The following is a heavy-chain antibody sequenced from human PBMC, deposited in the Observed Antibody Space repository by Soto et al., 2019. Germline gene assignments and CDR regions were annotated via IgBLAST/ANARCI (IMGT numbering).Heavy chain of an antibody. CDR2: ISWNSGSI. CDR3: AKGGAVPYYYYYMDV. Sequence: GGSLRLSCAASGFTFDDYAMHWVRQAPGKGLEWVSGISWNSGSIGYADSVKGRFTISRDNAKNSLYLQMNSLRAEDTALYYCAKGGAVPYYYYYMDVWGKGTTVTVSS. D-gene: IGHD3-16*01. J-gene: IGHJ6*03. CDR1: GFTFDDYA. V-gene: IGHV3-9*01.